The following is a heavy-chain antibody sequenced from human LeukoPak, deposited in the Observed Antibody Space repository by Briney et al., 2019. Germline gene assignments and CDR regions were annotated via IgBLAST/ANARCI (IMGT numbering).Heavy chain of an antibody. CDR2: ISSSISGSTI. J-gene: IGHJ3*02. D-gene: IGHD2-2*01. CDR3: ARGGYCSSTICYVFNAFDI. CDR1: GFTFSSHE. V-gene: IGHV3-48*03. Sequence: QPGGSLRLSCAASGFTFSSHEMNWVRQAPGKGLEWVSYISSSISGSTIYYADSVKGRFTISRDNAKNSLHLQLNSLRAEDTAVYYCARGGYCSSTICYVFNAFDIWGQGTMVTVSS.